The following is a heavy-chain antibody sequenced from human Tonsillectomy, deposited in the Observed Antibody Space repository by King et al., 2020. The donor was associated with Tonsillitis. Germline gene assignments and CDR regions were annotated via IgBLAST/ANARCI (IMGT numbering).Heavy chain of an antibody. V-gene: IGHV4-39*07. D-gene: IGHD2-15*01. CDR2: ILHSGST. CDR3: ARHPIGWSDRRSVLFEP. Sequence: QLQESGPGLVKTSETLSLSCTVSGDSINTDNYFWGWIRQPPGQGLEWIGSILHSGSTYYNPSLKSRVTLSVDTSKNRFSLRVRSVTAADTAVYYCARHPIGWSDRRSVLFEPWGQGTRVTVSS. J-gene: IGHJ5*02. CDR1: GDSINTDNYF.